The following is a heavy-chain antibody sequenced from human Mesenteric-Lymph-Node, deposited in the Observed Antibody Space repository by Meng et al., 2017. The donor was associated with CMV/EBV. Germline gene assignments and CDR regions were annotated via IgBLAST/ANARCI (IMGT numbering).Heavy chain of an antibody. CDR2: ISWNGRRI. V-gene: IGHV3-9*01. CDR3: VRDLNGALASFYFDY. D-gene: IGHD3-3*02. J-gene: IGHJ4*02. CDR1: GFIFEDYA. Sequence: GGSLRLSCAASGFIFEDYAMHWVRQAPGKGLEWVSQISWNGRRIGYADSVRGRFTVSRDNAKNSLYLQMNTLKPEDTALYYCVRDLNGALASFYFDYWGQGALVTVSS.